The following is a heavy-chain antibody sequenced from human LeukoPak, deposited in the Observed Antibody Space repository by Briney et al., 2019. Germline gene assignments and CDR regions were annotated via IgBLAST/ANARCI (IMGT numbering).Heavy chain of an antibody. CDR1: GGSISSSGSY. CDR2: VYYNGDT. D-gene: IGHD2/OR15-2a*01. Sequence: SETLSLTCTVSGGSISSSGSYWAWIRQPPGKGLEWIANVYYNGDTYCNSSLYSRVTISADTSNNQFSLNLRSVTAADTAVYYCARLLSPGWFDPWGQGTLVTVSS. CDR3: ARLLSPGWFDP. J-gene: IGHJ5*02. V-gene: IGHV4-39*01.